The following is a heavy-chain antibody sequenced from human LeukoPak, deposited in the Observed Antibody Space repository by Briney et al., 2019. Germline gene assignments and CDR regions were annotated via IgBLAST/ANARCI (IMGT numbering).Heavy chain of an antibody. CDR2: ISYDGSNK. Sequence: SGGSLRLSCAASGFTFSSYAMHWVRQAPGKGLEWVAVISYDGSNKYYADSVKGRFTISRDNSKNTLYLQMNSLRAEDTAVYYCARSLYSGGRYYYYYGMDVWGQGTTVTVSS. J-gene: IGHJ6*02. D-gene: IGHD2-15*01. CDR3: ARSLYSGGRYYYYYGMDV. CDR1: GFTFSSYA. V-gene: IGHV3-30-3*01.